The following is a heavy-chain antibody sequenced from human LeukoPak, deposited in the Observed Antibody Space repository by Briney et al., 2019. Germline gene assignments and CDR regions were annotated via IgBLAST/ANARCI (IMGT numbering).Heavy chain of an antibody. CDR2: INPNNGDT. Sequence: ASVKVSCKASGYTFTGYYMHWVRQAPGQGLEWMGWINPNNGDTNYAQKLQGRVTMTRDTSISTAYMDLSRLTSDDTAVYYCAREGYGGGQDFDVWGQGTMVTVSS. CDR3: AREGYGGGQDFDV. V-gene: IGHV1-2*02. J-gene: IGHJ3*01. D-gene: IGHD1-26*01. CDR1: GYTFTGYY.